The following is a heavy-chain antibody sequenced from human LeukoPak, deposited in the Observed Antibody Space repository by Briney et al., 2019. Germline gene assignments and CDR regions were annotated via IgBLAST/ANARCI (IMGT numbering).Heavy chain of an antibody. V-gene: IGHV1-18*01. Sequence: GASVKVSCKASGYTFTSYGISWVRQAPGQGLEWMGWISAYNGNTNYAQKLQGRVTMTTDTSTSTAYMELSSLRSDDTAVYYCASLYYDSKVVGKYFDYWGQGTLVTVSS. D-gene: IGHD3-22*01. CDR3: ASLYYDSKVVGKYFDY. CDR1: GYTFTSYG. CDR2: ISAYNGNT. J-gene: IGHJ4*02.